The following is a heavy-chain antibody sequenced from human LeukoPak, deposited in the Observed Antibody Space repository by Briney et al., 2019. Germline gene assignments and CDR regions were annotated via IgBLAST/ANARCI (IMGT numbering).Heavy chain of an antibody. CDR3: GRVASEYSSSGWSYYYYYMDV. J-gene: IGHJ6*03. CDR1: GFTFSSYS. Sequence: GGSLRLSCAASGFTFSSYSMNWVRQAPGKGLEWVSSISSSSSYIYYADSVKGRFTISRDNAKNSLYLQMNSLRAEDTAVYYCGRVASEYSSSGWSYYYYYMDVWGKGTTVTVSS. V-gene: IGHV3-21*01. CDR2: ISSSSSYI. D-gene: IGHD6-6*01.